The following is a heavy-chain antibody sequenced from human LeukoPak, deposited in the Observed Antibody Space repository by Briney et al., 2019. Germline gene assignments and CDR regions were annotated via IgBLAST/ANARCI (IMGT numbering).Heavy chain of an antibody. D-gene: IGHD6-13*01. CDR1: GGSISSSSYY. V-gene: IGHV4-39*01. CDR2: IYYSGST. CDR3: ARRFSYGSTGYSSSFPFDY. Sequence: PSETPSLTCTVSGGSISSSSYYWGWIRQPPGKGLEWIGSIYYSGSTYYNPSLRSRVTISVDTSKNQFSLKLSSVTAADTAVYYCARRFSYGSTGYSSSFPFDYWGQGTLVTVSS. J-gene: IGHJ4*02.